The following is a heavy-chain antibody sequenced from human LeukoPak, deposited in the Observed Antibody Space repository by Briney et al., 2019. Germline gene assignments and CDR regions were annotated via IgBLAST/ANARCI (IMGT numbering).Heavy chain of an antibody. CDR2: IYYSGST. D-gene: IGHD3-3*01. CDR1: GGSISSSSYY. V-gene: IGHV4-39*07. J-gene: IGHJ4*02. CDR3: ARARAIFGVAYFDY. Sequence: PSETLSLTCTVSGGSISSSSYYWGWIRQPPGKGLEWIGSIYYSGSTYYNPSLKSRVTISVDTSKNQFSLKLSSVTAADTAVYYCARARAIFGVAYFDYWGQGTLVTVSS.